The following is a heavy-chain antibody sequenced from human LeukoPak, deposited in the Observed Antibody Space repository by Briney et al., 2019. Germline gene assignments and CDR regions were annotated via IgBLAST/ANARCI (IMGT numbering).Heavy chain of an antibody. CDR2: ISHDGSNK. J-gene: IGHJ6*03. CDR3: AKDPKSPTYCARDCYRGNYYSYMDV. D-gene: IGHD2-21*02. Sequence: GGSLRLSCAASGCTFSSYAMHWVRQAPGKGLEWVAGISHDGSNKYYADTVKGRSTISRDNSKNTLYLTKNSLRAEDTAVYSCAKDPKSPTYCARDCYRGNYYSYMDVWGKGTTVTISS. CDR1: GCTFSSYA. V-gene: IGHV3-30*04.